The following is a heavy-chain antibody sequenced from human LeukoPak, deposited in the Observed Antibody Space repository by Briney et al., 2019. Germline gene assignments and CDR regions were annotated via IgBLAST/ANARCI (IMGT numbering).Heavy chain of an antibody. CDR3: AKGGTKYLPTSFDS. CDR1: GFTFSSYA. D-gene: IGHD1-26*01. V-gene: IGHV3-23*01. Sequence: GGSLRLSCVASGFTFSSYAVSWVRQAPGKGLEWVSTISGGGSTYYADSVKGRFTISRDSSRNTLYLQMNSLRTEDTAVYYCAKGGTKYLPTSFDSWGQGTLVTVSS. J-gene: IGHJ4*02. CDR2: ISGGGST.